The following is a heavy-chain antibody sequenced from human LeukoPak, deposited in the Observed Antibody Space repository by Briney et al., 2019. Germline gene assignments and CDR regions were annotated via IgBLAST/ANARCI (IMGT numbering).Heavy chain of an antibody. D-gene: IGHD3-10*01. Sequence: SETLSLTCTASGGSSSNGGYSWNWIRQYPWKGLEWNGYINYSGVTYYNPSLRSRVTMSVDASKNQFSLKLSSVTAADTAVYYCARGLGYYYGSAGGYWGQGILVTVSS. CDR1: GGSSSNGGYS. CDR3: ARGLGYYYGSAGGY. J-gene: IGHJ4*02. CDR2: INYSGVT. V-gene: IGHV4-31*03.